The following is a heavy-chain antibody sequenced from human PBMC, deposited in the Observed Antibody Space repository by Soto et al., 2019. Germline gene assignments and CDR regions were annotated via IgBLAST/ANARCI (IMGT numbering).Heavy chain of an antibody. Sequence: GGSLRLSCAASGFTFSSGAMNWVRQAPGKGLEWVSAISGSGGSTYYADSVKGRFTISRDNSKNTLYLQMNSLRAEDTAVYYCARTRYSSSSRSPWFDPWGQGTLVTVSS. D-gene: IGHD6-6*01. CDR3: ARTRYSSSSRSPWFDP. CDR2: ISGSGGST. J-gene: IGHJ5*02. V-gene: IGHV3-23*01. CDR1: GFTFSSGA.